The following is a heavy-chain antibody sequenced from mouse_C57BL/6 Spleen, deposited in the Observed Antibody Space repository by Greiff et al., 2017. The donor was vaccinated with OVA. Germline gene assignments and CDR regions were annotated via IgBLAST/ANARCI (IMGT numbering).Heavy chain of an antibody. CDR2: IDPETGGT. J-gene: IGHJ3*01. D-gene: IGHD2-3*01. CDR3: TRSEWLLPFAY. V-gene: IGHV1-15*01. CDR1: GYTFTDYE. Sequence: VKLMESGAELVRPGASVTLSCKASGYTFTDYEMHWVKQTPVHGLEWIGAIDPETGGTAYNQKFKGKAILTADKSSSTAYMELRSLTSEDSAVYYCTRSEWLLPFAYWGQGTLVTVSA.